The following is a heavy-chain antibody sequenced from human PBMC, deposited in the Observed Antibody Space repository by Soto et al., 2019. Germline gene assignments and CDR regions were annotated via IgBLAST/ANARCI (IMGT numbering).Heavy chain of an antibody. CDR2: ISGSGGTT. V-gene: IGHV3-23*01. CDR1: GFTFSSYA. J-gene: IGHJ5*02. CDR3: AKGATRILVAPLGS. D-gene: IGHD3-22*01. Sequence: GGSLRLSCAASGFTFSSYAMRWVRQAAGKRLEWVSAISGSGGTTYYADSAKGRFTISRDKSKNTLYLQMNGLRADDTALYYCAKGATRILVAPLGSWGQGTLVTVSS.